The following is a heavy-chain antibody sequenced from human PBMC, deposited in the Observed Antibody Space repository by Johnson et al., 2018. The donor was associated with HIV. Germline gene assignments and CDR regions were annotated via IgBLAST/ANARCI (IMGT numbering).Heavy chain of an antibody. Sequence: MQLVESGGGLVQPGGSLRLSCAASGFTFSSYWMSWVRQAPGKGLEWVANIKQDGSEKYYVDSVKGRFTISRNAATNSLYLRMDSLRTEVTAFYYCVKDRNYGSYLLFFDVWGQGTMVTVSS. J-gene: IGHJ3*01. CDR2: IKQDGSEK. V-gene: IGHV3-7*03. CDR1: GFTFSSYW. D-gene: IGHD3-16*01. CDR3: VKDRNYGSYLLFFDV.